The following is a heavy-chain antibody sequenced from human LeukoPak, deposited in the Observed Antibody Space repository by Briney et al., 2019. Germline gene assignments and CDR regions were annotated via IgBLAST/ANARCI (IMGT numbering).Heavy chain of an antibody. CDR3: ARTSGEQWVVRRINYFDY. V-gene: IGHV3-7*01. Sequence: PGGSLRLSCAASGFTFSSYWMSWVRPAPGKGLEWVANIKKEGSEKYYVASVKGRFTISRDNAKNSLYLQMNSLRAEDTAVYYCARTSGEQWVVRRINYFDYWAREPWSPSPQ. J-gene: IGHJ4*02. CDR2: IKKEGSEK. D-gene: IGHD6-19*01. CDR1: GFTFSSYW.